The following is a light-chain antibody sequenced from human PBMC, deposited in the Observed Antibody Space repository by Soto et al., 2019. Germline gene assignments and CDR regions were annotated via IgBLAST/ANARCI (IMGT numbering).Light chain of an antibody. J-gene: IGKJ1*01. CDR3: HQYSRFPRT. CDR1: QGIRND. Sequence: AIQMTQSPSSLSASVGDRVTITCRASQGIRNDLGWYQQKPGKSPKLLIYAASSLQSGVPSRFSGSGSGTDFTLTISSLQPEDFATYYCHQYSRFPRTFGQGTKVDIK. V-gene: IGKV1-6*01. CDR2: AAS.